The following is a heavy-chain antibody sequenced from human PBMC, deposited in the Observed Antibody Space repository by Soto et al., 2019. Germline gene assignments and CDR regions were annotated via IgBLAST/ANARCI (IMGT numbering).Heavy chain of an antibody. CDR2: FDPEDGET. CDR1: GYTLTELS. Sequence: ASVKVSCKVSGYTLTELSMHWGRQAPGKGLEWMGGFDPEDGETIYAQKFQGRVTMTEDTSTDTAYMELSSLRSEDTAVYYCATVTHGQLETYYFDYWGQGTLVTVSS. CDR3: ATVTHGQLETYYFDY. V-gene: IGHV1-24*01. D-gene: IGHD6-13*01. J-gene: IGHJ4*02.